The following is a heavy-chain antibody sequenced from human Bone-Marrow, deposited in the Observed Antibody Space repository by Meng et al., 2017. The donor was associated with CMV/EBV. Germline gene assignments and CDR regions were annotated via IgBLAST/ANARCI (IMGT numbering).Heavy chain of an antibody. CDR3: ARDAQYYDFWSGYYTPLDY. D-gene: IGHD3-3*01. CDR2: IIPILGIA. J-gene: IGHJ4*02. V-gene: IGHV1-69*04. Sequence: SVKVSCKASGGTFSSYTISWVRQAPGQGLEWMGRIIPILGIANYAQKFQGRVTITADKSTSTAYMELSSLRSDDTAVYYCARDAQYYDFWSGYYTPLDYWGQGTLVTVSS. CDR1: GGTFSSYT.